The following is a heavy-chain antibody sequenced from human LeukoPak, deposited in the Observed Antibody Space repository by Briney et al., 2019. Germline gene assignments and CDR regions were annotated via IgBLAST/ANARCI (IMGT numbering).Heavy chain of an antibody. CDR2: ISGSGGST. Sequence: GGSLRLSCAASGFTFSGYAMSWVRQAPGKGLEWVSAISGSGGSTYYAGSVKGRFTISRDNSKNTLYLQMNSLRAEDTAVYYCAKGDCSGGSCYPNFDYWGQGTLVTVSS. J-gene: IGHJ4*02. CDR3: AKGDCSGGSCYPNFDY. V-gene: IGHV3-23*01. D-gene: IGHD2-15*01. CDR1: GFTFSGYA.